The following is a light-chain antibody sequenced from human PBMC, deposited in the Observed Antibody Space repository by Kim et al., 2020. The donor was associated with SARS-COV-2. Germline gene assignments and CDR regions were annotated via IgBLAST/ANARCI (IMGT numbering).Light chain of an antibody. CDR3: QQYNNWPIT. V-gene: IGKV3-15*01. CDR2: GAS. Sequence: VTQGERATVSRRAGRSVSRKLAWDRQKPGQTPRLLIYGASTRATGNPARFSGSGSGTEVTLTISSMQSEDFAVYYCQQYNNWPITFGGGTKVDIK. J-gene: IGKJ4*01. CDR1: RSVSRK.